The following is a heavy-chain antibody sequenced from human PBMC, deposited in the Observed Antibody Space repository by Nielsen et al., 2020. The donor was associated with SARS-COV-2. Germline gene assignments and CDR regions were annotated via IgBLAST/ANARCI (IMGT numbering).Heavy chain of an antibody. J-gene: IGHJ4*02. CDR1: GFTFSSYA. CDR3: ARGNGWGSYFDY. V-gene: IGHV3-30-3*01. Sequence: GESLKISCAASGFTFSSYAMHWVRQAPGKGLEWVAVISYDGSNDYYADSVRGRFPISRDNSKNTLFLQMNSLRAEDTAVYYCARGNGWGSYFDYWGQGTLVTVSS. D-gene: IGHD7-27*01. CDR2: ISYDGSND.